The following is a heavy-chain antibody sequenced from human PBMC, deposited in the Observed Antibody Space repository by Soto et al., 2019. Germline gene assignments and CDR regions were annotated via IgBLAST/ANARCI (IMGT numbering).Heavy chain of an antibody. CDR3: ARDSLPREFNWFDP. D-gene: IGHD3-10*01. CDR1: GFIFSDNG. J-gene: IGHJ5*02. Sequence: GGSLRLSCAASGFIFSDNGMHWVRQAPGKGLEWVAIIWSDGGNKYYVDSVKGRFTISRDNSKNTLYLQMNSLRAEDTAVYYCARDSLPREFNWFDPWGQGTLVTVSS. V-gene: IGHV3-33*01. CDR2: IWSDGGNK.